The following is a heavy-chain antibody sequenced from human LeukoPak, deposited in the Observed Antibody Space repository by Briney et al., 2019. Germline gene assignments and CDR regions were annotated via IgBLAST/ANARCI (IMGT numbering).Heavy chain of an antibody. Sequence: PSETLSLTCTVSGGSISTYYWSWIRQPPGKGLEWIGYIYYSGSANYNPSLESRVTISVDTSKNHFSLKLSSVAAADTAVHYCARHYGYSYGPDYWGQGTLVTVSS. CDR3: ARHYGYSYGPDY. J-gene: IGHJ4*02. V-gene: IGHV4-59*08. CDR2: IYYSGSA. D-gene: IGHD5-18*01. CDR1: GGSISTYY.